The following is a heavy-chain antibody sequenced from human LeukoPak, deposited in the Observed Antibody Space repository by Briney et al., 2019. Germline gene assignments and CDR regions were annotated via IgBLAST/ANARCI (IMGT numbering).Heavy chain of an antibody. CDR2: IIPIFGTA. CDR1: GGTFSSYA. CDR3: ASYTYSGTNRD. Sequence: ASVKVSCKASGGTFSSYAISWVRQAPGQGLEWMGGIIPIFGTANYAQKFQGRVTITADESTSTAYMELSSLRSEDTAVYYCASYTYSGTNRDWGQGTLVTVSS. V-gene: IGHV1-69*13. J-gene: IGHJ4*02. D-gene: IGHD1-26*01.